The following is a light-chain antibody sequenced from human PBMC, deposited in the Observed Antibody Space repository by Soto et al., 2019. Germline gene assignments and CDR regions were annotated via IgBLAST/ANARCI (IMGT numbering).Light chain of an antibody. Sequence: EIVMTQSPATLSVSPGERATLSCRPSQSVSSNLAWYQQKPGQTPRLLIYGASTRATGIAARFSGGGSGTEFTLTISSLQSEDFALYYCQQYNNWPLTFGGGTKVEIK. J-gene: IGKJ4*01. CDR3: QQYNNWPLT. CDR2: GAS. V-gene: IGKV3-15*01. CDR1: QSVSSN.